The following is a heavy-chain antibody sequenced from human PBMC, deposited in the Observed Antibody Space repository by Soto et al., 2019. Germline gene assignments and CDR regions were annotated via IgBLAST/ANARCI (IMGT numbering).Heavy chain of an antibody. V-gene: IGHV1-46*01. CDR1: GYPFTSYY. CDR3: ARVTRSSGYYYGY. J-gene: IGHJ4*02. CDR2: INPSGGST. D-gene: IGHD3-22*01. Sequence: XSVKVACKASGYPFTSYYMHWVRQAPGQGLEWMGIINPSGGSTSYAQKFQGRVTMTRDTSTSTVYMELSSLRSEDTAVYYCARVTRSSGYYYGYWGQGTPVTVSS.